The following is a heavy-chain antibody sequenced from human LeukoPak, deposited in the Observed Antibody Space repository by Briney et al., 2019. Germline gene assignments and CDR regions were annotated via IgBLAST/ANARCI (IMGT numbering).Heavy chain of an antibody. J-gene: IGHJ5*02. CDR1: GGSISSYY. V-gene: IGHV4-59*01. CDR2: IYYSGST. D-gene: IGHD2-21*02. Sequence: SETLSLTCTVSGGSISSYYWSWIRQPPGKGLEWIGYIYYSGSTNYNPSLKSRVTISVDTSKNQFSLKLSSVTAADTAVYYCARAGEPYCGGDCYPVFDPWGQGTLVTVSS. CDR3: ARAGEPYCGGDCYPVFDP.